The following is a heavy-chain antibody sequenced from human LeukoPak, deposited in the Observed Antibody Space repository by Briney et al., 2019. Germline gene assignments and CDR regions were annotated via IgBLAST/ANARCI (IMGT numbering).Heavy chain of an antibody. CDR1: GFTFSSYE. V-gene: IGHV3-48*03. CDR3: ARDRPRVGLDY. D-gene: IGHD2-2*01. Sequence: GGSLRLSCAASGFTFSSYEMNWVRQAPGKGLEWVSYISISGSTIHYPDSVKGRFTISRNNAKNALYLQMNSLRAEDMAVYYCARDRPRVGLDYWGQGALVTVSS. J-gene: IGHJ4*02. CDR2: ISISGSTI.